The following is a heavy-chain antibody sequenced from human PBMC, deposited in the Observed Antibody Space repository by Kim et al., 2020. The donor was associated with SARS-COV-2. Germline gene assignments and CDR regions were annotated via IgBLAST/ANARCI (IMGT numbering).Heavy chain of an antibody. CDR3: AKKNNGYNPFDH. V-gene: IGHV3-23*01. D-gene: IGHD2-8*01. J-gene: IGHJ4*02. Sequence: YYADSVKGRFSIFRDNSKSTLYLQMNSLRAEDTAVYYCAKKNNGYNPFDHWGQGTLVTVSS.